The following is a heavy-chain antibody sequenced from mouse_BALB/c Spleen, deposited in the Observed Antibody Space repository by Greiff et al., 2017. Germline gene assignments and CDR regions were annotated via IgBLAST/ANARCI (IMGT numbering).Heavy chain of an antibody. CDR1: GFNIKDTY. CDR2: IDPANGNT. CDR3: ARGAFYYGNYDWFAY. Sequence: VHVKQSGAELVKPGASVKLSCTASGFNIKDTYMHWVKQRPEQGLEWIGRIDPANGNTKYDPKFQGKATITADTSSNTAYLQLSSLTSEDTAVYYCARGAFYYGNYDWFAYWGQGTLVTVSA. J-gene: IGHJ3*01. V-gene: IGHV14-3*02. D-gene: IGHD2-1*01.